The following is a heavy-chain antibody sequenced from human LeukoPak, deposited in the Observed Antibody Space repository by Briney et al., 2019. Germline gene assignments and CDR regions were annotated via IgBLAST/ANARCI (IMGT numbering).Heavy chain of an antibody. J-gene: IGHJ3*02. CDR2: IYSGGST. CDR1: GFTVSSNY. Sequence: GGSLRLSCAASGFTVSSNYMSWVRQAPGKGLEWVSVIYSGGSTYYADSVKGRFTISRDNSKNTLYLQMNSLRAEDTAVYYCARDPWRLGDSGIYGAFDIWGQGTMVAVSS. V-gene: IGHV3-66*01. CDR3: ARDPWRLGDSGIYGAFDI. D-gene: IGHD3-16*01.